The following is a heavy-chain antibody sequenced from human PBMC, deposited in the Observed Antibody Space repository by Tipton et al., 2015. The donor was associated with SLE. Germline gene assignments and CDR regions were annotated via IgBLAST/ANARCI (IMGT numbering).Heavy chain of an antibody. CDR3: AKEMLGDGIDSFAFDS. D-gene: IGHD5-24*01. J-gene: IGHJ4*02. V-gene: IGHV3-43*01. Sequence: SLRLSCALSEFTYGYYTIHWVRQAPGRGLEWVALITWDGSGTYYADSVVGRFTISRDNSQNSLYLQMHSLRTEDPAFYYCAKEMLGDGIDSFAFDSWGQGTLVTVSS. CDR1: EFTYGYYT. CDR2: ITWDGSGT.